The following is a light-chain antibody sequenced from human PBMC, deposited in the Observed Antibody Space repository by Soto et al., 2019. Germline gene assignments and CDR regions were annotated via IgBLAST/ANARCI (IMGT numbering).Light chain of an antibody. V-gene: IGKV3-15*01. CDR1: QSVSSN. Sequence: EIVMTQSPATLSVSPGERATLSCRASQSVSSNLAWYQQKPGQAPRLLIYGASTRATGIPARFSGSGSGTEFTLTISSLQSEDCAVYYCQQYTNWPPGTFGQGTKV. J-gene: IGKJ1*01. CDR2: GAS. CDR3: QQYTNWPPGT.